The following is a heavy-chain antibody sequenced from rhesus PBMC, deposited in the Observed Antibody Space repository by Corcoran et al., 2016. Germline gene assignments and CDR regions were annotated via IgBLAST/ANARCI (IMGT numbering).Heavy chain of an antibody. Sequence: QVQLQESGPGVVKPSEPLSLTCAGPGRPLRDSYRWSWIRRPPGKGLGWIGYFDVSSTSTNYNPSLKSRVTISKDTSKNQFSLKLSSVTAADTAVYYCARDQNNRFDVWGPGVLVTVSS. CDR3: ARDQNNRFDV. CDR1: GRPLRDSYR. V-gene: IGHV4S10*01. J-gene: IGHJ5-1*01. CDR2: FDVSSTST.